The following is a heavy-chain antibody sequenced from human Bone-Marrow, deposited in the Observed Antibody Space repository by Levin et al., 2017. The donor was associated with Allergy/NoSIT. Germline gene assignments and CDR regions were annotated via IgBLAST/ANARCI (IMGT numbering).Heavy chain of an antibody. CDR3: ATSPLRFPPEYHFDS. J-gene: IGHJ4*02. CDR2: VTWNSDKV. V-gene: IGHV3-9*01. CDR1: GFTFDEYA. Sequence: LSLTCAASGFTFDEYAMHWVRQAPGRGLEWVSSVTWNSDKVGYADSVKGRFNISRDNAKNSLYLQMNSLRPEDTAVYYCATSPLRFPPEYHFDSWGQGTLVTVSS. D-gene: IGHD5-12*01.